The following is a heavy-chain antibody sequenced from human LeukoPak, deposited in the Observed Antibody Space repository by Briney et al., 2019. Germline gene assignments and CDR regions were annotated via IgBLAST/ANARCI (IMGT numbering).Heavy chain of an antibody. Sequence: GASVKVSCQASGYTFTSYGISWVRQAPGQGLEWMGWISAYNGNTNYAQKLQGRVTMTTDTSTSTAYMELRSLRSDDTAVYYCARWGFDQLIARFDPWGQGTLVTVSS. CDR3: ARWGFDQLIARFDP. D-gene: IGHD3-9*01. CDR2: ISAYNGNT. V-gene: IGHV1-18*04. J-gene: IGHJ5*02. CDR1: GYTFTSYG.